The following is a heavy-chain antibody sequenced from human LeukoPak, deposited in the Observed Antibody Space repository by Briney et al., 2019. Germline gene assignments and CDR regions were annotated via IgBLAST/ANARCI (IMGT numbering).Heavy chain of an antibody. CDR3: ARHATGYDPFDF. V-gene: IGHV4-59*08. D-gene: IGHD5-12*01. CDR2: ISYSGTT. J-gene: IGHJ4*02. CDR1: AGSN. Sequence: SETLSLTCSVSAGSNWSWIRQPPGKGLEWIGYISYSGTTNYNPSLKSRVTLSVDTSQNQLSLRLTSMTAADMAVYYCARHATGYDPFDFWGQGTLVIVSS.